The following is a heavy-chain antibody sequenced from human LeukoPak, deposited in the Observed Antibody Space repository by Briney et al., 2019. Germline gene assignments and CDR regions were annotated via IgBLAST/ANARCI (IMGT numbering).Heavy chain of an antibody. Sequence: PSETLSLTCTVSAGSISRNSSYWSWIRQPPGKGLEWIGEINHSGSTNYNPSLKSRVTISVDTSKNQFSLKLSSVTAADTAVYYCATQDYSSSFDYWGQGTLVTVSS. V-gene: IGHV4-39*07. CDR1: AGSISRNSSY. CDR3: ATQDYSSSFDY. D-gene: IGHD6-6*01. CDR2: INHSGST. J-gene: IGHJ4*02.